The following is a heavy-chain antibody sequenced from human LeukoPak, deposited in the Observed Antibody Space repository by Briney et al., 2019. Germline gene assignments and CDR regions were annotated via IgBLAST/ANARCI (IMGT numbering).Heavy chain of an antibody. V-gene: IGHV3-23*01. J-gene: IGHJ4*02. CDR1: GFTFRSYA. Sequence: GGSLRLSCAASGFTFRSYAMSWVRQAPGKGLEWVSAISGSGGSTYYAASVKGRFTISRDNSKNTLYLQMNSLRAEDTAVYYCAKDLRASRRPRFDYWGQGTLVTVSS. CDR2: ISGSGGST. CDR3: AKDLRASRRPRFDY.